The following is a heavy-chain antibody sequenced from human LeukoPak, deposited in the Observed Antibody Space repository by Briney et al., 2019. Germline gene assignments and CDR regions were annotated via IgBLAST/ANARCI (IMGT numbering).Heavy chain of an antibody. J-gene: IGHJ4*02. CDR3: ARGELGYDSTPPPVDY. CDR2: IIPILGIA. Sequence: GASVKVSCKASGGTFSSYAISWVRQAPGQGLEWMGRIIPILGIANYAQKFQGRVTITADKSTSTAYMELSSLRSEDTAVYYCARGELGYDSTPPPVDYWGQGTLVTVSS. V-gene: IGHV1-69*04. CDR1: GGTFSSYA. D-gene: IGHD3-22*01.